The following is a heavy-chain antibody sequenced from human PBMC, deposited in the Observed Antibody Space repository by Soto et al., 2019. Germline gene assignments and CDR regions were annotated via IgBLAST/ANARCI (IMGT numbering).Heavy chain of an antibody. V-gene: IGHV4-31*03. CDR3: AIDPGPSYYDSSAYRGHFDY. J-gene: IGHJ4*02. CDR1: GGSISSGGYY. D-gene: IGHD3-22*01. Sequence: QVQLQESGPGLVKPSQTLSLTCTVSGGSISSGGYYWSWIRQHPGKGLEWIGYIYYSGSTYYNPSLKSRVTISVDTSKNHFSLKLSSVTAAHTAVYYCAIDPGPSYYDSSAYRGHFDYWGQGTLVTVSS. CDR2: IYYSGST.